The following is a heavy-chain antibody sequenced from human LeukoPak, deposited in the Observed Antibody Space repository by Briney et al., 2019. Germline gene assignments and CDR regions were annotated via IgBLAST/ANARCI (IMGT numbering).Heavy chain of an antibody. CDR2: IYSGGST. J-gene: IGHJ4*02. Sequence: GGSLRLSCAASGFIVSGNYMNWVRQAPGKGLEWVSVIYSGGSTYYTDSVKGRFTISRDNSKNTLYLQMNNLRVEDTAVYYCARGPQGKSGSPPYYFDYWGQGTLVTVSS. CDR3: ARGPQGKSGSPPYYFDY. CDR1: GFIVSGNY. V-gene: IGHV3-66*01. D-gene: IGHD1-26*01.